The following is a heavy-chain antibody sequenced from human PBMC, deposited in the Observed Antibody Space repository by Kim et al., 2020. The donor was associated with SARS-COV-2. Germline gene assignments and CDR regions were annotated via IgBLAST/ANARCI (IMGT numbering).Heavy chain of an antibody. CDR1: GYTFTTYP. J-gene: IGHJ4*02. CDR2: INAGNGNT. Sequence: ASVKVSCKASGYTFTTYPIHWLRQAPGQSLEWMGWINAGNGNTKDSQKFQDRVTITRDTSASAVYMELNSLTSEDTAVYYCARGQQWSLLDYWGQGTLVTVSS. D-gene: IGHD6-19*01. CDR3: ARGQQWSLLDY. V-gene: IGHV1-3*01.